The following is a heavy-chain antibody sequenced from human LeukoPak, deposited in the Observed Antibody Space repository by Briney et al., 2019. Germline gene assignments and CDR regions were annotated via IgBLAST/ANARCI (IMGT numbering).Heavy chain of an antibody. J-gene: IGHJ4*02. D-gene: IGHD2-2*01. CDR3: ARFGYCSSTSCSSQLDY. CDR2: IIHILGIA. Sequence: FSVKVSCKACRCTFRSYSILGVRQPPARGLEGMGRIIHILGIANYAQKFQGRVTITADKSTSTAYMELSSLRSEDTAVYYCARFGYCSSTSCSSQLDYWGQGTLVTVSS. V-gene: IGHV1-69*02. CDR1: RCTFRSYS.